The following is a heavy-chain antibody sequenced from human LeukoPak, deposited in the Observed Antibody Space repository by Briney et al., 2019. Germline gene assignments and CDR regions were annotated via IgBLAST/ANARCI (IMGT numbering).Heavy chain of an antibody. D-gene: IGHD3-3*01. CDR1: GGTFSSYA. CDR2: IIPIFGTA. J-gene: IGHJ6*03. Sequence: ASVKVSCKASGGTFSSYAISWVRQAPGQGLEWMGGIIPIFGTANYAQKFQGRVTITADESTSTAYMELSSLRSEDTAVCYCASYTRQERITIFGVVDYYYYYMDVWGKGATVTVSS. CDR3: ASYTRQERITIFGVVDYYYYYMDV. V-gene: IGHV1-69*13.